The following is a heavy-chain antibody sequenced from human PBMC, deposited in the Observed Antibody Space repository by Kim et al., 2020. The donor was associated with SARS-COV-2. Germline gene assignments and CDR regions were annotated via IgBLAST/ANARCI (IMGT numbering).Heavy chain of an antibody. J-gene: IGHJ5*02. D-gene: IGHD3-3*01. CDR3: TRGGLRFLSGP. Sequence: GGSLRLSCTASGFTFGDSGMSWFRQAPGKGQEGVSVIRSKPDGGTTEYAASVKGRFTISRDDSKSIAYLQMNSVKTEDTAVYYCTRGGLRFLSGPWGQGTLDIVSS. V-gene: IGHV3-49*03. CDR2: IRSKPDGGTT. CDR1: GFTFGDSG.